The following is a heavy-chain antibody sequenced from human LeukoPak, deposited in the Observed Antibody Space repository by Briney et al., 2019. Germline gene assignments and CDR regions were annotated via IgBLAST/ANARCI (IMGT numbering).Heavy chain of an antibody. V-gene: IGHV1-24*01. Sequence: ASVKVSCKVSGYTLTELSMHWVRQAPGKGLEWMGGFDPEDGETIYAQKFQGRVTMTEDTSADTAYMELSSLRSEDTAVYYCATDGFGYCSGGSCPTNWFDPWGRGTLVTVSS. D-gene: IGHD2-15*01. J-gene: IGHJ5*02. CDR2: FDPEDGET. CDR1: GYTLTELS. CDR3: ATDGFGYCSGGSCPTNWFDP.